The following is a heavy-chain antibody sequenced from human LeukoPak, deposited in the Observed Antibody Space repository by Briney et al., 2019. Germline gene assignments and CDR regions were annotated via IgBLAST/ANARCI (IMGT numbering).Heavy chain of an antibody. V-gene: IGHV1-18*01. CDR3: ASLKNYYDSSGYLVTVDI. J-gene: IGHJ3*02. Sequence: ASVKVSCKASGYTFTSYGISWVRQAPGQGLEWMGWISAYNGNTNYAQKLQGRVTMTTDTSTSTAYMELRSLKSDDTAVYYCASLKNYYDSSGYLVTVDIWGQGTMVTVSS. CDR1: GYTFTSYG. CDR2: ISAYNGNT. D-gene: IGHD3-22*01.